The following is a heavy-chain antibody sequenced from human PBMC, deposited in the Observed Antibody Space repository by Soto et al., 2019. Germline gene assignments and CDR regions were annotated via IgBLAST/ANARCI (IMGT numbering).Heavy chain of an antibody. V-gene: IGHV3-23*01. CDR2: INSGGTVA. CDR1: GFTYESYA. Sequence: LRLSCAASGFTYESYAMSWVRQAPGKGLEWVSGINSGGTVAHYADSVKGRFAISRDNSKNTLSLEMNSLRADDTGLYYCAISTGGFGGLFVVPSDYWGQGTLVTVSS. D-gene: IGHD3-16*02. J-gene: IGHJ4*02. CDR3: AISTGGFGGLFVVPSDY.